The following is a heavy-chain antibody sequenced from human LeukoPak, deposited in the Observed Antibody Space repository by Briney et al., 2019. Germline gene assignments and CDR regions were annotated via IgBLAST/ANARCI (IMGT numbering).Heavy chain of an antibody. J-gene: IGHJ5*02. D-gene: IGHD3-10*01. V-gene: IGHV1-2*02. CDR3: ARDLVTMVRGVIIENWFDP. CDR1: GYTFTSYG. Sequence: EASVKVSCKASGYTFTSYGISWVRQAPGQGLEWMGWINPNSGGTNYAQKFQGRVTMTRDTSISTAYMELSRLRSDDTAVYYCARDLVTMVRGVIIENWFDPWGQGTLVTVSS. CDR2: INPNSGGT.